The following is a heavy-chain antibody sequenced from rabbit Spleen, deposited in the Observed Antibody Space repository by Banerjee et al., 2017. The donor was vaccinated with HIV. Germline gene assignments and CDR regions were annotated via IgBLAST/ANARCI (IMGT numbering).Heavy chain of an antibody. D-gene: IGHD6-1*01. V-gene: IGHV1S40*01. Sequence: QSLEESGGDLVKPGASLTLTCTASGIDFSSTYYMCWVRQAPGKGLEWIACIVTSSDASYYASWAKGRFTISKTSPTTVTLQMTSLTDADTATYFCARGDIYSYDYATYDYGNYFSLWGQGTLVTVS. CDR3: ARGDIYSYDYATYDYGNYFSL. CDR1: GIDFSSTYY. CDR2: IVTSSDAS. J-gene: IGHJ4*01.